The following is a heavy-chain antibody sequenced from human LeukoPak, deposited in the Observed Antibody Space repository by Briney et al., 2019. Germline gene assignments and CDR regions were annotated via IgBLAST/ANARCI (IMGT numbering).Heavy chain of an antibody. Sequence: SETLSLTCTVSGGSISSYYWSWIRQPPGKGLEWIGYIYYSGSTNYNPSLKSRVTISVDTSKNQFSLKLSSVTAADTAVYYCARAGVAGDFDYWGQGTLVTVSS. V-gene: IGHV4-59*01. CDR3: ARAGVAGDFDY. CDR2: IYYSGST. CDR1: GGSISSYY. J-gene: IGHJ4*02. D-gene: IGHD6-19*01.